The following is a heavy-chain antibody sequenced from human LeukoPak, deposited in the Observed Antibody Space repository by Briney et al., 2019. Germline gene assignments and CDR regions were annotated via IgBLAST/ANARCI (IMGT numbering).Heavy chain of an antibody. Sequence: PSETLSLTCAVSGGSISSSNWWSWVRQPPGKGLEWIGEIYHSGSTNYNPPLKSRVTISVDKSKNQFSLKLSSVTAADTAVYYCARDGIAAAGSFDYWGQGTLVTVSS. CDR3: ARDGIAAAGSFDY. V-gene: IGHV4-4*02. CDR1: GGSISSSNW. CDR2: IYHSGST. J-gene: IGHJ4*02. D-gene: IGHD6-13*01.